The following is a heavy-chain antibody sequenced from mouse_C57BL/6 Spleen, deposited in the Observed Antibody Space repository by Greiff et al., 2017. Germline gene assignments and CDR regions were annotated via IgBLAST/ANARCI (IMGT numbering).Heavy chain of an antibody. V-gene: IGHV1-52*01. J-gene: IGHJ1*03. Sequence: VQLQQPGAELVRPGSSVKLSCKASGYTFTSYWMHWVKQRPIQGLEWIGNIDPSDSETHYNQKFKDKATLTVDKSSSTAYMQLSSLTSADSAVYYCARYYCGSSLGHFDVWGTGTTVTVSS. CDR3: ARYYCGSSLGHFDV. D-gene: IGHD1-1*01. CDR2: IDPSDSET. CDR1: GYTFTSYW.